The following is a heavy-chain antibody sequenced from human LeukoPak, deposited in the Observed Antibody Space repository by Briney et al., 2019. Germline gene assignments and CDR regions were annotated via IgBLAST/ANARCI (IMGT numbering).Heavy chain of an antibody. J-gene: IGHJ4*02. V-gene: IGHV4-39*01. Sequence: PSETLSLTCTVSGGSISSSSYYWGWIRQPPGKGLEWIGSICYSGSTYYNPSLKSRVTISVDTSKNQFSLKLSSVTAADTAVYYCARMYYYDSTTSDHFDYWGQGTLVTVSS. CDR2: ICYSGST. CDR1: GGSISSSSYY. CDR3: ARMYYYDSTTSDHFDY. D-gene: IGHD3-22*01.